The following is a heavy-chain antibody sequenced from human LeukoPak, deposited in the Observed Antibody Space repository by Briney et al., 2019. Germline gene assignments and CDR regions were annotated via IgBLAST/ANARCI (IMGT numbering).Heavy chain of an antibody. J-gene: IGHJ4*02. D-gene: IGHD3-22*01. Sequence: TSETLSLTCTVSGGSISSYYWSWIRQPAGKGLEWIGRIFTSGSTNYNPSLKSRVTMSVDTPKNQLSLKLSSVTAADTAVYYCARGLYDSSGYYYVDYWGQGTLVTVSS. CDR1: GGSISSYY. CDR3: ARGLYDSSGYYYVDY. V-gene: IGHV4-4*07. CDR2: IFTSGST.